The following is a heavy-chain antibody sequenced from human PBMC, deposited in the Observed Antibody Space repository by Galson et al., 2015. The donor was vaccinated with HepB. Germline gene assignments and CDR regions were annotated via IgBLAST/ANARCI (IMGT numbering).Heavy chain of an antibody. CDR1: GFTVSYNY. V-gene: IGHV3-53*01. D-gene: IGHD7-27*01. J-gene: IGHJ4*02. CDR3: ARATTGGGAAFFDY. Sequence: SLRLSCAASGFTVSYNYMNWVRQAPGKGLEWVAVIHSGGDTYYADSVKGRLTISRDNSKNTLFLQMNSLRADDTAVYYCARATTGGGAAFFDYWGQGTLVTVSS. CDR2: IHSGGDT.